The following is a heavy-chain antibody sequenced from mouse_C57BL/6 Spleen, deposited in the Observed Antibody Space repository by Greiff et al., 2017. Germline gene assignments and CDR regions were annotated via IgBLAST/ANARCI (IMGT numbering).Heavy chain of an antibody. CDR1: GFSLTSYG. Sequence: VQLQQSGPGLVQPSQSLSITCTVSGFSLTSYGVHWVRQSPGKGLEWLGVIWSGGSTDYNAAFISSLSISKDNTKREVFFKKNSLQAGDTAVYYSASNADYEGHYAMDYWGQGTSVTVSS. D-gene: IGHD1-1*01. V-gene: IGHV2-2*01. CDR3: ASNADYEGHYAMDY. CDR2: IWSGGST. J-gene: IGHJ4*01.